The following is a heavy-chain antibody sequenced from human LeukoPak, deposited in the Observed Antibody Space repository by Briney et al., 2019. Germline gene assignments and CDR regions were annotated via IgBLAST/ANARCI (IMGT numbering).Heavy chain of an antibody. CDR1: GFSFSNYA. V-gene: IGHV3-23*01. J-gene: IGHJ4*02. Sequence: PGGSLRLSCAASGFSFSNYAIDWVRQAPGKGLEWVSSISGSGGSSHYADSVKGRFTISRDNSKNTVYLEMNSLRAEDTAVYYCAKVVDGYNSPFDYWGRGALVTVSS. CDR2: ISGSGGSS. CDR3: AKVVDGYNSPFDY. D-gene: IGHD5-24*01.